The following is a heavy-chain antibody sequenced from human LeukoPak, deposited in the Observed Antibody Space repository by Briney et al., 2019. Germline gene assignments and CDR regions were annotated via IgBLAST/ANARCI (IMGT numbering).Heavy chain of an antibody. V-gene: IGHV3-20*04. Sequence: GGSLRLSCAASGFTFDDYGMSWVRQAPGKGLEWVSGTNWNGGSTGYADSVKGRFTISRDNAKNSLYLQMNSLRAEDTALYYCARDGYYYYYMDVWGKGTTVTVSS. CDR2: TNWNGGST. CDR1: GFTFDDYG. J-gene: IGHJ6*03. CDR3: ARDGYYYYYMDV.